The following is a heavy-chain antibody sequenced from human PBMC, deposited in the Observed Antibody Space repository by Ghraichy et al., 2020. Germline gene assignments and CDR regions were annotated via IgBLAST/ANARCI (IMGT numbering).Heavy chain of an antibody. CDR1: GFTFSDYY. J-gene: IGHJ4*02. CDR3: ARDGDSSSWYDPPGTSDY. Sequence: LSLTCAASGFTFSDYYMSWIRQAPGKGLEWLSYISSSGGSIYYADSVKGRFTISRDNAKNSLYLQMNTLRAEDTAVYYCARDGDSSSWYDPPGTSDYWGQGTLVTVSS. V-gene: IGHV3-11*01. CDR2: ISSSGGSI. D-gene: IGHD6-13*01.